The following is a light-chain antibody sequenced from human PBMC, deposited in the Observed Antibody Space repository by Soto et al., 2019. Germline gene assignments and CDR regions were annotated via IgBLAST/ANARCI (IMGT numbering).Light chain of an antibody. CDR3: GSWDSSLSAYV. J-gene: IGLJ1*01. CDR1: SSNIGGNS. V-gene: IGLV1-51*01. Sequence: QSVLTQPPSVSEAPGQKVTISCSGSSSNIGGNSVSWYQQLPGTAPKLLIYDDNKRPSGIPDRFSGSKSGTSATLGITGFQTGDEADYYCGSWDSSLSAYVFGTGTKV. CDR2: DDN.